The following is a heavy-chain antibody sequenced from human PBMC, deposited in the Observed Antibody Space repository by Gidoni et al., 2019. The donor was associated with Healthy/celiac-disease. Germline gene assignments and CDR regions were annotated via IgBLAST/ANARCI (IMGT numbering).Heavy chain of an antibody. J-gene: IGHJ4*02. D-gene: IGHD5-18*01. CDR1: GGSISSYY. CDR2: IYYSGST. V-gene: IGHV4-59*01. CDR3: ARALRPTRGYSYGYNWFDY. Sequence: QVQLQESGPGLVKPSETLSLTCTVSGGSISSYYWSWIRQPPGKGLEWIGYIYYSGSTNYNPSLKSRVTISVDTSKNQFSLKLSSVTAADTAVYYCARALRPTRGYSYGYNWFDYWGQGTLVTVSS.